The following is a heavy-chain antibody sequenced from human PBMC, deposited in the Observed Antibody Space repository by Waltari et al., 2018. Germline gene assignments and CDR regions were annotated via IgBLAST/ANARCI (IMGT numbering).Heavy chain of an antibody. J-gene: IGHJ6*02. CDR1: GGSIRSGGYY. D-gene: IGHD6-19*01. CDR3: ARANEGIAVAGHYGMDV. CDR2: IYYRGST. Sequence: QVQLQESGPGLVKPSQTLSLTCTVSGGSIRSGGYYWSWSRQPPGKGLEWIGSIYYRGSTYYNPSRKSRVTISVVTSKNHVSRELSSVTAADTAVYYCARANEGIAVAGHYGMDVWGQGTTVTVSS. V-gene: IGHV4-31*03.